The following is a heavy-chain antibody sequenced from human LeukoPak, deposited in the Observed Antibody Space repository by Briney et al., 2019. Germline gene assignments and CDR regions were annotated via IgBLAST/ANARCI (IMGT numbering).Heavy chain of an antibody. CDR2: IASDRTT. J-gene: IGHJ4*02. CDR1: GFTFSDYY. Sequence: GGSLRLSCAASGFTFSDYYMSWIRQAPGKGLEWVSYIASDRTTYYSDSVKGRFTISRDNAKNSLYLQMNSLRAEDTAVYYCARVSSSSLFDYWGQGTLVTASS. D-gene: IGHD6-6*01. CDR3: ARVSSSSLFDY. V-gene: IGHV3-11*04.